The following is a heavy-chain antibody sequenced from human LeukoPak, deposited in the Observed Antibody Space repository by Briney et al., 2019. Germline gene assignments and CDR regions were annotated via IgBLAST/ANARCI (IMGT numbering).Heavy chain of an antibody. CDR2: VDPEDGET. CDR3: ATESKGSSAYSFDY. J-gene: IGHJ4*02. D-gene: IGHD6-6*01. CDR1: GYTFTDYY. Sequence: ASVKVSCKVSGYTFTDYYMHWVPQAPGKGLEWMGLVDPEDGETIYAEKFQGRVTITADTSTDTAYMELSSLRSEDTAVYYCATESKGSSAYSFDYWGQGTLVTVSS. V-gene: IGHV1-69-2*01.